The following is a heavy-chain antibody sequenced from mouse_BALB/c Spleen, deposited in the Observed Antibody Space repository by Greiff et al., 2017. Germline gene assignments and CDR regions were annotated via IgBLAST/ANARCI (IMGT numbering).Heavy chain of an antibody. Sequence: VQLKESGPGLVKPSQSLSLTCSVTGYSITSGYYWNWIRQFPGNKLEWMGYISYDGSNNYNPSLKNRISITRDTSKNQFFLKLNSVTTEDTATYYCARAYGKGAMDYWGQGTSVTVSS. CDR3: ARAYGKGAMDY. CDR1: GYSITSGYY. CDR2: ISYDGSN. V-gene: IGHV3-6*02. D-gene: IGHD2-10*02. J-gene: IGHJ4*01.